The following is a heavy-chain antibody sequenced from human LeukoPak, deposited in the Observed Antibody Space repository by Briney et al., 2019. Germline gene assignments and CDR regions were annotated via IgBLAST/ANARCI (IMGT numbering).Heavy chain of an antibody. J-gene: IGHJ4*02. CDR1: GFTFISYW. CDR2: IKQDGSEK. D-gene: IGHD1-7*01. CDR3: ATAAYNWNYYFDY. Sequence: GGSLKPSCAASGFTFISYWISWFGRAPGKGREGLANIKQDGSEKHYVDSVKGRFTISRDNAKDSLYLQMNSLRAEDTAVYYCATAAYNWNYYFDYWGQGTLVSVSS. V-gene: IGHV3-7*01.